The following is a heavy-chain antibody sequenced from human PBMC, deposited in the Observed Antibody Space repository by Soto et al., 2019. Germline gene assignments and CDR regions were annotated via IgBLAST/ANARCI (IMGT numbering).Heavy chain of an antibody. D-gene: IGHD6-19*01. Sequence: ASVKVSCKASGYTFTSYGISWVRQAPGQGLEWMGWISAYNGNTNYAQKLQGRVTMTTDTSTSTAYMELRSLRSDDTAVYYCARDPPIIAVAGTAWADFWGQGTLVTVSS. CDR1: GYTFTSYG. J-gene: IGHJ4*02. V-gene: IGHV1-18*04. CDR2: ISAYNGNT. CDR3: ARDPPIIAVAGTAWADF.